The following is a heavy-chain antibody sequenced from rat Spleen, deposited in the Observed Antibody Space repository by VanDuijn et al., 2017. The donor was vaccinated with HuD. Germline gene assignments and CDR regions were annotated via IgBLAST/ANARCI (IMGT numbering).Heavy chain of an antibody. CDR2: IWGGGST. CDR1: GFSLTSYG. V-gene: IGHV2-15*01. Sequence: QVQLKESGPGLVQPSQTLSLTCTVSGFSLTSYGVSWVRQPPGKGLEWMGGIWGGGSTNYNSALKSRLSISRDTSKDQIFLKMESLPSEDTAIYFCTRDAYPGIPSPFAYWGQGTLVTVSS. CDR3: TRDAYPGIPSPFAY. J-gene: IGHJ3*01. D-gene: IGHD1-4*01.